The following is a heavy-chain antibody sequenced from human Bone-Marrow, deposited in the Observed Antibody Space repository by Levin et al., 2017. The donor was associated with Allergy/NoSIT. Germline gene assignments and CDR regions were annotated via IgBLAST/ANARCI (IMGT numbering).Heavy chain of an antibody. CDR3: ARPDCSGTSCYYFFDS. Sequence: GGSLRLSCAASGFTFSRYSINWVRQAPGRGLEWVSYISRSSSTISYADSVKGRFTISRDNAKNSLYLQMNSLRDEDTAVYYCARPDCSGTSCYYFFDSWGQGTLVTVSS. V-gene: IGHV3-48*02. D-gene: IGHD2-2*01. CDR1: GFTFSRYS. CDR2: ISRSSSTI. J-gene: IGHJ4*02.